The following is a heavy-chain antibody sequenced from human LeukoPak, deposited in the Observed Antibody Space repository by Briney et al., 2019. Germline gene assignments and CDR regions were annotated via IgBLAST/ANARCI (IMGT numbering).Heavy chain of an antibody. V-gene: IGHV1-2*02. CDR1: GYTFTGYY. J-gene: IGHJ3*02. CDR2: INPNSGGT. D-gene: IGHD2-2*01. Sequence: GASVKVSCKASGYTFTGYYMHWVRQAPGQGLEWMGWINPNSGGTNYAQKFQGRVTMTRDTSISTAYMELSRLRSDDTAVYYCARVRQLNEWELVVPAAIGIDAFDIWGQGTMVTVSS. CDR3: ARVRQLNEWELVVPAAIGIDAFDI.